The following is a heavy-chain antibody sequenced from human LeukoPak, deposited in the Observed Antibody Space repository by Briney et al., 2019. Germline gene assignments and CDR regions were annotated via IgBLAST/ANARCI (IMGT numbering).Heavy chain of an antibody. CDR3: AREIYSYGYLDY. Sequence: GGSLRLSCAASVFTFSSYWMHWVRQAPGKGLVWDSRINSDGSSTSYADSVKGRFTISRDNAKNTLYLQMNSLRAEDTAVYYCAREIYSYGYLDYWGQGTLVTVSS. D-gene: IGHD5-18*01. V-gene: IGHV3-74*01. CDR2: INSDGSST. J-gene: IGHJ4*02. CDR1: VFTFSSYW.